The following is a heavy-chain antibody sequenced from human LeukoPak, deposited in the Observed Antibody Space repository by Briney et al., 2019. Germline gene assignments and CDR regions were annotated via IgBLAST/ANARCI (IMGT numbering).Heavy chain of an antibody. J-gene: IGHJ4*02. V-gene: IGHV1-2*06. CDR3: AAFSSSWQLTY. CDR1: GYTFSDYY. CDR2: IYPNTGGT. Sequence: ASVKVSCKASGYTFSDYYMHWVRLAPGQGLEWMGRIYPNTGGTNSAQEFQGRVTMTSDTSISTAYMEVTSLRSDDTAVYYCAAFSSSWQLTYWGQGTLVTVSS. D-gene: IGHD6-13*01.